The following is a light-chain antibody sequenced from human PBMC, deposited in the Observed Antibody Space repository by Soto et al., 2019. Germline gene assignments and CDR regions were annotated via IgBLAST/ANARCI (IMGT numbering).Light chain of an antibody. Sequence: DIVMTQSPLSLPVTPGEPASISCRSSQSLLHSNGYNYLDWYLQKPGQSPQLPIYLASNRASGVPDRFSGSGSGTDFTLKISRVEAEDFGVYYCIQTLQTPLTFGGGTKVDIK. J-gene: IGKJ4*01. CDR2: LAS. CDR1: QSLLHSNGYNY. CDR3: IQTLQTPLT. V-gene: IGKV2-28*01.